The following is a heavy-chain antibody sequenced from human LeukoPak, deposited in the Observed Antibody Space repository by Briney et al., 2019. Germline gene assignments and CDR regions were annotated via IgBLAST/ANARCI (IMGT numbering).Heavy chain of an antibody. V-gene: IGHV4-34*01. CDR1: GGSFSGYY. D-gene: IGHD3-9*01. CDR3: ARGYDIIYYFDY. J-gene: IGHJ4*02. CDR2: INHSGST. Sequence: SETLSLTCAVYGGSFSGYYWSWIRQPLGKGLEWIGEINHSGSTNYNPSLKSRVTISVDTSKNQFSLKLSSVTAADTAVYYCARGYDIIYYFDYWGQGTLVTVSS.